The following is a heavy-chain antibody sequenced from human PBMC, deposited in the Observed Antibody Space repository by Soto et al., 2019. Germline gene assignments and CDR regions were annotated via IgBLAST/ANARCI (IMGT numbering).Heavy chain of an antibody. J-gene: IGHJ4*02. D-gene: IGHD2-15*01. CDR1: GGSFSGYY. Sequence: SETLSLTCAVYGGSFSGYYWSWIRQPPGNGLEWIGEINHSGSTNYNPSLKSRVTISVDTSKNQFSLKLSSVTAADTAVYYCAKDGRGGTWDYWGQGTLVTVSS. CDR2: INHSGST. V-gene: IGHV4-34*01. CDR3: AKDGRGGTWDY.